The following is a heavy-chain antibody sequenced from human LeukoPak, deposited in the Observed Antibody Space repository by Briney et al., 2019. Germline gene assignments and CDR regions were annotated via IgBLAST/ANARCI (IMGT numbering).Heavy chain of an antibody. Sequence: ASVRVSSKISAYSLSELTLHWVRQSPRRGVEWMGVFDLGLGDTIYAQKFQGRVTMTEEPLKDTAYIAVTGLRSEDTAVYYCATPGADWGQGTLVTVSS. V-gene: IGHV1-24*01. CDR2: FDLGLGDT. CDR3: ATPGAD. D-gene: IGHD1-14*01. CDR1: AYSLSELT. J-gene: IGHJ4*02.